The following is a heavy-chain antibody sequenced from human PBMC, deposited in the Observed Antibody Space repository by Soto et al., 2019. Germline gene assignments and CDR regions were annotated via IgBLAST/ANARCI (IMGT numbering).Heavy chain of an antibody. CDR3: ARGYYDSSGYYYRDETFQH. V-gene: IGHV1-18*04. D-gene: IGHD3-22*01. CDR2: ISAYNGNT. CDR1: GYTFTSYG. J-gene: IGHJ1*01. Sequence: ASVKVSCKASGYTFTSYGISWVRQAPGQGLEWVGWISAYNGNTNYAQKLQGRVTMTTDTSTSTAYMELRSLRSDDTAVYYCARGYYDSSGYYYRDETFQHWGQGTLVTVS.